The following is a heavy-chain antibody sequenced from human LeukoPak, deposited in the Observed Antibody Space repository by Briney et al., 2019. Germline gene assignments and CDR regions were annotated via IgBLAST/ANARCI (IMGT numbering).Heavy chain of an antibody. Sequence: ASVKVSCKAPGYTFTGYYMHWVRQAPGQGLEWMGWINPNSGGTNYAQKFQGRVTTTRDTSISTAYMELSRLRSDDTAVYYCARADHYSHYFDYWGQGTLVTVSS. J-gene: IGHJ4*02. V-gene: IGHV1-2*02. CDR2: INPNSGGT. CDR1: GYTFTGYY. D-gene: IGHD4-11*01. CDR3: ARADHYSHYFDY.